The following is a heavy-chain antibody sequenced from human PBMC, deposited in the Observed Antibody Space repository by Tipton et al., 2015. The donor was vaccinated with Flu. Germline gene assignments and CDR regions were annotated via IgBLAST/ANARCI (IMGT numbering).Heavy chain of an antibody. V-gene: IGHV3-53*01. CDR1: GVNVSGNY. CDR3: ARVTGASTAYGMDV. D-gene: IGHD2-2*01. Sequence: SLRLSCAASGVNVSGNYMSWVRQTPGKGLEWVSVIYGEGRASYTDSVKGRLTISRDTSKNTLFLQMNSLRVDDTAVYYCARVTGASTAYGMDVWGQGTTVTVSS. CDR2: IYGEGRA. J-gene: IGHJ6*02.